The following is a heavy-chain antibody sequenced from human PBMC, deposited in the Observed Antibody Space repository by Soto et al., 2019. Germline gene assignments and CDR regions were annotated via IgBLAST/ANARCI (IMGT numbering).Heavy chain of an antibody. CDR1: GGSISSGDYY. J-gene: IGHJ4*02. CDR2: IYYSGST. Sequence: SETLSLTCTVSGGSISSGDYYWSWIRQPPGKGLEWIGYIYYSGSTYYNPSLKSRVTISVDTSKNQFSLKLSSVTAADTAVYYCARGLVDYGPGSFFDYWGQGTLVTVSS. D-gene: IGHD3-10*01. CDR3: ARGLVDYGPGSFFDY. V-gene: IGHV4-30-4*01.